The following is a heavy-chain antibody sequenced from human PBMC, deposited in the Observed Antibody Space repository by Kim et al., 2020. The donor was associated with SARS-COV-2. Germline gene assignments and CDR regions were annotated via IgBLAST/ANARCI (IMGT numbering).Heavy chain of an antibody. J-gene: IGHJ3*02. V-gene: IGHV4-34*01. D-gene: IGHD4-17*01. CDR2: INHSGST. Sequence: SETLSLTCAVYGGSFSGYYWSWIRQPPGKGLEWIGEINHSGSTNYNPSLKSRVTISVDTSKNQFSLKLSSVTAADTAVYYCARDYGDYDVPRWGNAFDIWGQGTMVTVSS. CDR3: ARDYGDYDVPRWGNAFDI. CDR1: GGSFSGYY.